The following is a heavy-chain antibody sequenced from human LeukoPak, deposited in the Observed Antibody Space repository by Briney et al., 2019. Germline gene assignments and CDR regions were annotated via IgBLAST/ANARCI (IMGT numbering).Heavy chain of an antibody. D-gene: IGHD3-3*01. Sequence: SVKVSCKASGGTFSSYAISWVRQAPGQGLEWMGGIIPIFGTANYAQKFQGRVTIIADESTSTAYMELSSLRSEDTAVYYCARRITIFGPDDYWGQGTLVTVSS. J-gene: IGHJ4*02. CDR2: IIPIFGTA. CDR1: GGTFSSYA. V-gene: IGHV1-69*13. CDR3: ARRITIFGPDDY.